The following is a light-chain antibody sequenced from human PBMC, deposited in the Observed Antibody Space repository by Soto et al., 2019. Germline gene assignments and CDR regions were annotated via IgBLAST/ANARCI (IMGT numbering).Light chain of an antibody. V-gene: IGLV2-23*02. CDR1: SGDIGSYYL. CDR3: CSFGSRGTI. J-gene: IGLJ2*01. Sequence: QSVLTQPASVSGSPGQSITISCNGTSGDIGSYYLLSWYQQHPGKAPKLMIYEVSKRPSGVSNRFSGSKSANTASLTISGLQAEDEDDYYCCSFGSRGTIFGGGTKLTVL. CDR2: EVS.